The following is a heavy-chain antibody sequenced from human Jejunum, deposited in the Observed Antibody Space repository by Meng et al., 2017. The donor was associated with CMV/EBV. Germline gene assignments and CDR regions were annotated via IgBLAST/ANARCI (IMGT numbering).Heavy chain of an antibody. CDR3: ARIPDSVLVPAADLYIDS. J-gene: IGHJ4*02. CDR2: VSGSGDST. V-gene: IGHV3-23*01. Sequence: TFSTYGMTWVRQAPGRGLEWVSAVSGSGDSTYYAESVKGRFTISRDTSKNSVFLQMTSLTAEDTAVYFCARIPDSVLVPAADLYIDSWGQGTLVTVSS. CDR1: TFSTYG. D-gene: IGHD2-2*01.